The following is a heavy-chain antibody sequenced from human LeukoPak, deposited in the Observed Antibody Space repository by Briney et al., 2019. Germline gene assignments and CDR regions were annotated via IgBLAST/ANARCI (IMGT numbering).Heavy chain of an antibody. CDR3: AKVGEGGWDRYFDY. CDR1: GFTFSSYA. V-gene: IGHV3-23*01. CDR2: ISGSGGST. J-gene: IGHJ4*02. D-gene: IGHD3-10*01. Sequence: EPGGSLRLSCAASGFTFSSYAMSWVRQAPGKGLEWVSAISGSGGSTYYADSVKGRFTISRDNSKNTLYLQMNSLRAEDTAVYYCAKVGEGGWDRYFDYWGQGTLVTVSS.